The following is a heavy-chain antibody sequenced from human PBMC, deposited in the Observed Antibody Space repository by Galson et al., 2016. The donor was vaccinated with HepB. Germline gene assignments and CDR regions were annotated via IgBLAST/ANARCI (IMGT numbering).Heavy chain of an antibody. D-gene: IGHD4-17*01. CDR1: GFTFNSYA. Sequence: SLRLSCAASGFTFNSYAMHWVRQASGKGLEWVGRIRPENYATAYAASVKGRFIVSRDDSKSTAYLHMDSLKTEDTAVYYCAGGVRDYAPQYWGQGTLVTVSS. CDR2: IRPENYAT. J-gene: IGHJ4*02. CDR3: AGGVRDYAPQY. V-gene: IGHV3-73*01.